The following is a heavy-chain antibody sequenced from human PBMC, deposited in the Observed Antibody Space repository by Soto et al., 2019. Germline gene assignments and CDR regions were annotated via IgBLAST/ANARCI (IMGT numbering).Heavy chain of an antibody. D-gene: IGHD6-19*01. CDR2: IKHSGST. Sequence: QVQLQQWGAGLLKPSETLSLTCAVYGGSFSGYYWSWIRQPPGKGLEWIGEIKHSGSTNYNPSLKSRVTISVDTSKNQFSLKLSSVTAADTAVYYCARVGSGWGAFGYWGQGTLVTVSS. J-gene: IGHJ4*02. CDR3: ARVGSGWGAFGY. V-gene: IGHV4-34*01. CDR1: GGSFSGYY.